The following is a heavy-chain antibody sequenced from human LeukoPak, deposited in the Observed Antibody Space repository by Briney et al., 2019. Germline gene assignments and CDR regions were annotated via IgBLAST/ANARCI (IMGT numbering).Heavy chain of an antibody. CDR2: ISGSGGST. J-gene: IGHJ3*02. CDR1: GFTFSSYA. D-gene: IGHD6-13*01. CDR3: AKGEYSSSHANAFDI. V-gene: IGHV3-23*01. Sequence: GGSLRLSCAASGFTFSSYAMSWVRQASGKGLEWVSAISGSGGSTYYADSVKGRFTISRDNSKNTLYLQMNSLRAEDTAVYYCAKGEYSSSHANAFDIWGQGTMVTVSS.